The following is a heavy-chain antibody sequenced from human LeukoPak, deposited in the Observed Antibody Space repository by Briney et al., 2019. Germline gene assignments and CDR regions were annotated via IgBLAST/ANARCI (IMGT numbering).Heavy chain of an antibody. CDR3: ARVPVLFEVRPTAYYMDV. CDR1: GFTFSSYA. D-gene: IGHD3-10*01. CDR2: ISYDGSNK. V-gene: IGHV3-30-3*01. Sequence: PGGSLRLSCAASGFTFSSYAMHWVRQAPGKGLEWVAVISYDGSNKYYADSVKGRFTISRDNSKNTLYLQMNSLRAEDTAVYYCARVPVLFEVRPTAYYMDVWGKGTTVTVSS. J-gene: IGHJ6*03.